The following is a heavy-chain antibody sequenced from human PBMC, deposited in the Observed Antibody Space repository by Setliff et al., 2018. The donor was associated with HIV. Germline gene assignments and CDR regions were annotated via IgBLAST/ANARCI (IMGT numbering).Heavy chain of an antibody. J-gene: IGHJ4*02. CDR2: IKSKTDGGTT. CDR1: GFTFSSYS. CDR3: STPFSYSSRYFDF. V-gene: IGHV3-15*07. D-gene: IGHD6-13*01. Sequence: PGGSLRLSCAASGFTFSSYSMNWVRQAPGKGLEWVGRIKSKTDGGTTEYAAPVKGRFTISRDDSKNTLYLQMNSLKTEDTAVYYCSTPFSYSSRYFDFWGQGALVTVSS.